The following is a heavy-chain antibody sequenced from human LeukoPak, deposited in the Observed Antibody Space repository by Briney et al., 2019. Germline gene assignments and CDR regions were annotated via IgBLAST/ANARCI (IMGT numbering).Heavy chain of an antibody. CDR3: ARVYSSNAFDI. CDR2: INSDGSSI. J-gene: IGHJ3*02. CDR1: GFTFSSYW. D-gene: IGHD2-21*01. Sequence: GGSLRLSCAASGFTFSSYWMHWVRQAPGKGLVWVSRINSDGSSIMYADSVKGRFTISRDNARNTLYLQINSLRAEDTAVYYCARVYSSNAFDIWGQGTMVTVSS. V-gene: IGHV3-74*03.